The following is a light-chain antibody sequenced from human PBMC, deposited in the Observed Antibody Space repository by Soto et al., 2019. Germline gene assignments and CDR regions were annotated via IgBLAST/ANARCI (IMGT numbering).Light chain of an antibody. CDR1: SSDVGGYKY. CDR3: SSYAGSNNWM. J-gene: IGLJ3*02. V-gene: IGLV2-8*01. CDR2: EVS. Sequence: QSALTQPPSASGSPGQSVTISCTGTSSDVGGYKYVSWYQQHPGKAPKLMIYEVSKRPSGVPDRFTGSKSGNTASLTVSGLQAEDEADYYCSSYAGSNNWMFGGGTKLTVL.